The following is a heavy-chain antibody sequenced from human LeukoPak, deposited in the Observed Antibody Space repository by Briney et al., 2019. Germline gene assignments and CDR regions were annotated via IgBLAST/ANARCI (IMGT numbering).Heavy chain of an antibody. D-gene: IGHD3-3*01. CDR2: ISGSGGST. J-gene: IGHJ4*02. V-gene: IGHV3-23*01. CDR1: GSTFSSYA. Sequence: GGSLRLSCAASGSTFSSYAMSWVRQAPGKGLEWVSAISGSGGSTYYADSVKGRFTISKDNSKNTLYLQMNSLRAEDTAVYYCAKDRGSVYDFWSGSFYDYWGQGTLVTVSS. CDR3: AKDRGSVYDFWSGSFYDY.